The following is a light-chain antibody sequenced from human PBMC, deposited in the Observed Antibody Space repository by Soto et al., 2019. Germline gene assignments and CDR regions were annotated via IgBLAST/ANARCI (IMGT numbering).Light chain of an antibody. CDR3: QKYGTSPFT. J-gene: IGKJ3*01. CDR2: GAS. CDR1: QSVAYTY. V-gene: IGKV3-20*01. Sequence: EIVLTQSPTTLSLSPGESATLSCRASQSVAYTYLAWFQQKPGQAPRLLIYGASNRATGIPDRFSGSGSGTDFTLTISRLEPEDFAVYYCQKYGTSPFTFGPGTKVDIK.